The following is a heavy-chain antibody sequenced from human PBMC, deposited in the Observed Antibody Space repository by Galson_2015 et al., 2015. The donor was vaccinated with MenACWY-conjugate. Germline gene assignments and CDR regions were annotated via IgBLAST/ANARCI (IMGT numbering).Heavy chain of an antibody. CDR2: IYSGGST. V-gene: IGHV3-66*01. Sequence: SLRLSCAASGFTVSNNYMTWVRQAPGKGLEWVSIIYSGGSTNYADSVEGRFTISRDNLKNTLYLQMNSLRAEDTAVYYCALSITMFDYWGQGTLVTVSS. D-gene: IGHD3-3*01. CDR3: ALSITMFDY. J-gene: IGHJ4*02. CDR1: GFTVSNNY.